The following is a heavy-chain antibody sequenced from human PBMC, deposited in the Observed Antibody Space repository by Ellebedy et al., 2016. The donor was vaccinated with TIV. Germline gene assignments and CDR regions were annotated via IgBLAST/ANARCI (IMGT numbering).Heavy chain of an antibody. V-gene: IGHV3-23*01. CDR3: ANYGYNFYFDY. CDR2: ISGSGGST. J-gene: IGHJ4*02. Sequence: GESLKISXAASGFTFSSFGMHWVRQAPGKGLEWVSAISGSGGSTYYADSVKGRFTISRDNSKNTLYLQMNSLRAEDTAVYYCANYGYNFYFDYWGQGTLVTVSS. D-gene: IGHD5-24*01. CDR1: GFTFSSFG.